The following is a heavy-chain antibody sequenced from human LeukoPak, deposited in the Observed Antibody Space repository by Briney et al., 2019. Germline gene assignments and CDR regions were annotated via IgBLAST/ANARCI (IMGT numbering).Heavy chain of an antibody. CDR2: ISAYNGNT. CDR1: GYTFTSYG. V-gene: IGHV1-18*01. J-gene: IGHJ4*02. Sequence: ASVKVSCKASGYTFTSYGISWVRQAPGQGLEWVGWISAYNGNTNYAQKLQGRVTMTTDTSTSTAYMELRSLRSDDTAVYYCARDWVGAPPFDYWGQGTLVTVSS. CDR3: ARDWVGAPPFDY. D-gene: IGHD1-26*01.